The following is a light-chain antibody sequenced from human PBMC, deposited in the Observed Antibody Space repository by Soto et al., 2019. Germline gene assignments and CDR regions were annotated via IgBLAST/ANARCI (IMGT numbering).Light chain of an antibody. Sequence: EIVLTQSPGTLSLSPGERATLSCRASQSDSSSYLAWYQQKPGQAPRLLIYGASSRATGIPARFSGSGSGTDFTLTISRLEPEDFPVYYCQQYGRSQTFGQGTKVEIK. CDR3: QQYGRSQT. V-gene: IGKV3-20*01. J-gene: IGKJ1*01. CDR1: QSDSSSY. CDR2: GAS.